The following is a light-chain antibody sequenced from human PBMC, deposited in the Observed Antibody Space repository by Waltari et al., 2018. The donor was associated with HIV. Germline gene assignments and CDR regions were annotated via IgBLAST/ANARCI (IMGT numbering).Light chain of an antibody. CDR2: EGS. V-gene: IGLV2-23*01. CDR1: SRKVGNYNP. Sequence: QSALSQFASDSGYPGQSITLPCTGTSRKVGNYNPVPWYQQHPGKAPKLMISEGSKRPSGFSNRFSGSKSGNTASLTISGLQAEDEADYYCCSYANSSTVFGGGTKVTVL. J-gene: IGLJ2*01. CDR3: CSYANSSTV.